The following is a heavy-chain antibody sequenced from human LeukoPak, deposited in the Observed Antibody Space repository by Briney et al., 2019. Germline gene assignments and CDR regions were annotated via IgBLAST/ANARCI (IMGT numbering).Heavy chain of an antibody. Sequence: SETLSLTCTVSGGSISSSSYYWGWIRQPPGKGLEWIGSIYYSGSTYYNPSLKSRVTISVDTSKNQFSLKLSSVTAADTAVYYCARRRSGSGYYKTYYFDYWGQGTLVTVSS. CDR3: ARRRSGSGYYKTYYFDY. CDR1: GGSISSSSYY. D-gene: IGHD3-22*01. J-gene: IGHJ4*02. V-gene: IGHV4-39*01. CDR2: IYYSGST.